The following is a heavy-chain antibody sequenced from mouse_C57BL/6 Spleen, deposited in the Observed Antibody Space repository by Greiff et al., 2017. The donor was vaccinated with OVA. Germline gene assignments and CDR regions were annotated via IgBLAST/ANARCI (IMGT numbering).Heavy chain of an antibody. Sequence: EVKLMESGGGLVKPGGSLKLSCAASGFTFSDYGMHWVRQAPEKGLEWVAYISSGSSTNYYADTVKGRFTISRDNAKNTLFLQMTSLRSEDTAMYYCARNYYGSSHAWFAYWGQGTLVTVSA. V-gene: IGHV5-17*01. CDR2: ISSGSSTN. J-gene: IGHJ3*01. D-gene: IGHD1-1*01. CDR3: ARNYYGSSHAWFAY. CDR1: GFTFSDYG.